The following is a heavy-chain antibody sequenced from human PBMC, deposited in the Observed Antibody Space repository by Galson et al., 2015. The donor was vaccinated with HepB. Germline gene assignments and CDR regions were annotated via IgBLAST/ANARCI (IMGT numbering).Heavy chain of an antibody. CDR2: ISGYNGRA. D-gene: IGHD6-13*01. CDR3: ARDLAAETTDAFDS. J-gene: IGHJ3*02. V-gene: IGHV1-18*01. CDR1: GYSFNNYA. Sequence: SVKVSCKASGYSFNNYAITWVRQAPGQGLQWMGWISGYNGRAMYAQEFQDRVTLTIDTSTTTASMEVNRLTSDDTAMYYCARDLAAETTDAFDSWGQGTIVTVSS.